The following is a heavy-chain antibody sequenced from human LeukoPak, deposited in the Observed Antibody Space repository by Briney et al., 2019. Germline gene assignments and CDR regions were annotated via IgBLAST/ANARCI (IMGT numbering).Heavy chain of an antibody. CDR3: ARGSEMRRYIDY. V-gene: IGHV3-23*01. CDR2: ISGTGGST. J-gene: IGHJ4*02. Sequence: PGGSLRLSCAASGFTFSSYAMSWVRQAPGKGLEGVSVISGTGGSTYYADSVKGRFTISRDNAKNSLYLQMNSLRAEDTAVYYCARGSEMRRYIDYWGQGTLVTVSS. CDR1: GFTFSSYA. D-gene: IGHD1-14*01.